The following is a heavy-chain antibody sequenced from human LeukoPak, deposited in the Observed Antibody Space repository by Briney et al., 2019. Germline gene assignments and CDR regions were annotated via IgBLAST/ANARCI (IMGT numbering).Heavy chain of an antibody. Sequence: PPGGSLRLSCAASGFTFSSYGMSWVRQAPGEGQEWVSAISGSGGSTYYADSVKGRFTISRDNSKNTLYLQMNSLRAEDTAVYYCAKEPLPPYDFWSGYWDYWGQGTLVTASS. D-gene: IGHD3-3*01. J-gene: IGHJ4*02. CDR3: AKEPLPPYDFWSGYWDY. V-gene: IGHV3-23*01. CDR1: GFTFSSYG. CDR2: ISGSGGST.